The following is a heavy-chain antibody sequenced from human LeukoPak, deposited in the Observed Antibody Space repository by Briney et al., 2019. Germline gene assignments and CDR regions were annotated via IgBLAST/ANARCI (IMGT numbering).Heavy chain of an antibody. CDR2: IRNKANSYTT. V-gene: IGHV3-72*01. CDR3: LVSGSYLPFHY. CDR1: GFIFSDQY. Sequence: PGGSLRLSCAASGFIFSDQYMDWVRQAPGKGLEWVGRIRNKANSYTTEYAASVKGRFTISRDDSKNSLYLQMNSLKTEDTAVYYCLVSGSYLPFHYWGQGALVTVSS. D-gene: IGHD1-26*01. J-gene: IGHJ4*02.